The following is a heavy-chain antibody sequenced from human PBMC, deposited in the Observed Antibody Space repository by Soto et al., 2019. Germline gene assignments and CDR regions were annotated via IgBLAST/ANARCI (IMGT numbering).Heavy chain of an antibody. CDR1: GYSFTSYW. V-gene: IGHV5-51*01. Sequence: GESLKISCKGSGYSFTSYWIGWVRQMPGKGLEWMGIIYPGDSDTRYSPSFQGQVTISADKSISTAYLQWSSLKASDTAMYYCPRLVGRDGYNSYYFDYWGQGTLVTLSS. CDR2: IYPGDSDT. CDR3: PRLVGRDGYNSYYFDY. D-gene: IGHD5-12*01. J-gene: IGHJ4*02.